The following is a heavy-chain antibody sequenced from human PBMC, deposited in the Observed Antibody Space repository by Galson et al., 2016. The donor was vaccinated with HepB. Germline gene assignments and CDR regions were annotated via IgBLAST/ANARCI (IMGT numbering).Heavy chain of an antibody. V-gene: IGHV5-51*01. CDR3: GRIGYSSGHDY. Sequence: SGAEVKKPGESLKISCQGSGYRFTTYWIGWVRQMPGIGLEWMGIIYPGDSETKYSPSFQGQVTISVDKSISTVYLQWSGLKASDTARYYCGRIGYSSGHDYWGQGTLVTVSS. CDR1: GYRFTTYW. CDR2: IYPGDSET. J-gene: IGHJ4*02. D-gene: IGHD6-19*01.